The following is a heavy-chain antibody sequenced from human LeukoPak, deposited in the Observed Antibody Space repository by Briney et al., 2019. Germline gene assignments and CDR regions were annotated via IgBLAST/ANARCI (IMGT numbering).Heavy chain of an antibody. V-gene: IGHV4-34*01. CDR1: GFTFSSYW. Sequence: GSLRLSCAASGFTFSSYWMSWIRQPPGKGLEWIGEINHSGSTNYNPSLKSRVTISVDTSKNQFSLKLSSVTAADTAVYYCARKRASGFGYWGQGTLVTVSS. D-gene: IGHD6-25*01. CDR2: INHSGST. J-gene: IGHJ4*02. CDR3: ARKRASGFGY.